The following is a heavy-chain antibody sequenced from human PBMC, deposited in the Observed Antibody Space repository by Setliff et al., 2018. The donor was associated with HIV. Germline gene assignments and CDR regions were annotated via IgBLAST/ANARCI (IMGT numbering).Heavy chain of an antibody. CDR1: GDSVSSNSAA. D-gene: IGHD6-19*01. V-gene: IGHV6-1*01. Sequence: PSQTLSLTCAISGDSVSSNSAAWNWNRQSPSRGLEWLGRTYYRSKWYNDYAVSVKSRITINPDTSKNQFSLQLNSVTPEDTAVYYCARDSIAVAARAFDIWGQGTMVTVSS. J-gene: IGHJ3*02. CDR2: TYYRSKWYN. CDR3: ARDSIAVAARAFDI.